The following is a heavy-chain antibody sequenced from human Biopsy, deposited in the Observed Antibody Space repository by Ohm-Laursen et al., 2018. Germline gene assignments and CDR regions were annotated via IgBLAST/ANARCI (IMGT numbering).Heavy chain of an antibody. J-gene: IGHJ4*02. CDR1: GKTFSDYH. D-gene: IGHD2-21*02. V-gene: IGHV4-34*11. CDR3: ARDDAVTVIRGLYY. CDR2: IYYSGNT. Sequence: SETLSLTCEVYGKTFSDYHWGWIRQSPGKGLEWIGNIYYSGNTDYSPSLRSRVTISIDKSKNQFFLKLSSVTAEDTAVYYCARDDAVTVIRGLYYWGQGALVTVSS.